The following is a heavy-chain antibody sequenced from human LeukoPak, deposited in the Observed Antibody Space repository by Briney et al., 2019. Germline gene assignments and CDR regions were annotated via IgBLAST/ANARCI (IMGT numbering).Heavy chain of an antibody. Sequence: SETLSLTCAVYGGSFSGYYWSWIRQPPGKGLEWIGEVNHSGSTNYNPSLKSRVTISVDTSKNQFSLKLSSVTAADTAVYYCARGARPYYYGMDVWGQGTTVTVSS. CDR1: GGSFSGYY. CDR2: VNHSGST. CDR3: ARGARPYYYGMDV. V-gene: IGHV4-34*01. J-gene: IGHJ6*02.